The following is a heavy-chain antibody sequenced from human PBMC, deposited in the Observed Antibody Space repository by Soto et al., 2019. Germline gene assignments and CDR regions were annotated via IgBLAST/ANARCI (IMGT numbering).Heavy chain of an antibody. CDR2: IGTAGDT. J-gene: IGHJ6*02. CDR3: ARTSIFGVGLKPYYSYGMDV. D-gene: IGHD3-3*01. Sequence: PGGSLRLSCAASGFTFSSYDMHWVRQATGKGLEWVSAIGTAGDTYYPGSVKGRFTISRENAKNSLYLQMNSLRAEDTAVYYCARTSIFGVGLKPYYSYGMDVWGQGTTVTVSS. CDR1: GFTFSSYD. V-gene: IGHV3-13*01.